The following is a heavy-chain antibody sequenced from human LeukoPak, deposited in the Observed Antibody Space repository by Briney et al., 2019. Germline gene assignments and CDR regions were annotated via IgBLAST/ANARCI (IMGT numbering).Heavy chain of an antibody. D-gene: IGHD1-26*01. CDR2: IGGSGGRT. V-gene: IGHV3-23*01. J-gene: IGHJ4*02. CDR1: GFTFSSYA. Sequence: GGSLRLSCAASGFTFSSYAMSWVRQAPGKGLEWVSSIGGSGGRTDYADSVKGRFTISRDNSKNTLYLQMNSLRAEDTAVYYCARMDSGSYGDYWGQGTLVTVSS. CDR3: ARMDSGSYGDY.